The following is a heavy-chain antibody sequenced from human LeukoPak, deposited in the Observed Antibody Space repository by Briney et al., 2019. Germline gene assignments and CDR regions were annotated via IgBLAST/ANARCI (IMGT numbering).Heavy chain of an antibody. CDR3: ARDYDISGHQRFDP. J-gene: IGHJ5*02. Sequence: GASVKVSCKASGDTSNIYAVSWVRLAPGQGLDWLGRISPIFGSANYAQRFQGRITITADEATSTVYMEVDSLTSEDTAVYYCARDYDISGHQRFDPWGQGTLVTVSS. D-gene: IGHD3-9*01. CDR1: GDTSNIYA. CDR2: ISPIFGSA. V-gene: IGHV1-69*13.